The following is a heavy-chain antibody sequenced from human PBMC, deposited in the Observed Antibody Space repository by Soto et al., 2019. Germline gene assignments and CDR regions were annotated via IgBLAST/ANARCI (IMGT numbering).Heavy chain of an antibody. D-gene: IGHD3-22*01. J-gene: IGHJ3*02. Sequence: PGGSLRLSCAASEFTFSDYYMSWIRQAPGKGLEWVSYISSSGSTIYYADSVKGRFTISRDNAKNSLYLQMNSLRAEDTAVYYCAREGVYYDSSGYYRSGAFDIWGQGTMVTVSS. CDR2: ISSSGSTI. CDR1: EFTFSDYY. CDR3: AREGVYYDSSGYYRSGAFDI. V-gene: IGHV3-11*01.